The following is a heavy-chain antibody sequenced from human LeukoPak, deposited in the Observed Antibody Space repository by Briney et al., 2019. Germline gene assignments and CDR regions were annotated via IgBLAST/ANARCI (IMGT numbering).Heavy chain of an antibody. Sequence: PGGSLRLSCATSGFIFSHHGMNWVRQAPGKGLEWVSGIRADAATTYYADSVKGRFIISRDNSKNTVYLQMNSLSAEDAAVYYCVKDDGWVQYANWGQGTLVTVSS. CDR1: GFIFSHHG. D-gene: IGHD5-24*01. J-gene: IGHJ4*02. CDR2: IRADAATT. V-gene: IGHV3-23*01. CDR3: VKDDGWVQYAN.